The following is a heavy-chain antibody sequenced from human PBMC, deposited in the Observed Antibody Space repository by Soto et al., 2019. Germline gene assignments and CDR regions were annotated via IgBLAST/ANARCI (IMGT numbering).Heavy chain of an antibody. V-gene: IGHV3-30*18. CDR3: AKDTYYHDTSGYYIFDS. CDR2: ISYDGSNR. D-gene: IGHD3-22*01. CDR1: GFTFSSYG. J-gene: IGHJ4*02. Sequence: QVQLVESGGGVVQPGRSLRLSCAASGFTFSSYGMHWVRQAPGTGLEWVAHISYDGSNRHYTDSVKGRFTISRDSSKNTLYLQMDSLSGEDAAVYYCAKDTYYHDTSGYYIFDSWGQGTLVTVSS.